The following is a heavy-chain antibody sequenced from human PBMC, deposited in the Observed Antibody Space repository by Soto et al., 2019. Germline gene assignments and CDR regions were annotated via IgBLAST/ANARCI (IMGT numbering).Heavy chain of an antibody. D-gene: IGHD6-19*01. CDR2: IYNGGST. Sequence: GGSLRLSCVASGFTVSSKYMSWVRQAPGKGLEWVSVIYNGGSTYHADSVKGRFTISRDNSKNTLYLQMNSLRVEDTAVYYCAREDSSGPLDYWGQGTLVTVSS. V-gene: IGHV3-66*01. CDR1: GFTVSSKY. J-gene: IGHJ4*02. CDR3: AREDSSGPLDY.